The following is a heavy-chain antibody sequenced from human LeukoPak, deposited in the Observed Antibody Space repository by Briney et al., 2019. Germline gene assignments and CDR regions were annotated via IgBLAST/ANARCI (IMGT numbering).Heavy chain of an antibody. J-gene: IGHJ4*02. CDR3: VRGGSKAAATFDY. CDR2: IHTSGNT. CDR1: GGSISGYY. V-gene: IGHV4-4*07. D-gene: IGHD2-15*01. Sequence: PSETQSLTCTVSGGSISGYYWSWIRQPAGKGLEWIGHIHTSGNTNYNPSLKSRVTMSVDTSNNQFSLRVSSVAAADTAIYYCVRGGSKAAATFDYWGQGTLVTVFS.